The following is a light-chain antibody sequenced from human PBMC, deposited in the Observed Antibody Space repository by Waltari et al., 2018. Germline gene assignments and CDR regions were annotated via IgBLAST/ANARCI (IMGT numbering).Light chain of an antibody. J-gene: IGKJ4*01. CDR3: QQYNNWPGT. Sequence: EIVMTQSPVTLSVSPGERVTLSCRASQSVSSNLAWYQQKPGQAPRLLIYGASSRATGIPARFSGSGSGTEFTLTISSLQSEDFAVYYCQQYNNWPGTFGGGTKVEIK. CDR2: GAS. CDR1: QSVSSN. V-gene: IGKV3-15*01.